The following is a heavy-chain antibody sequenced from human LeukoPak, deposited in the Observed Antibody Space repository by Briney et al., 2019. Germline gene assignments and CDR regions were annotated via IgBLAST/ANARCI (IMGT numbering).Heavy chain of an antibody. CDR1: GGSISSGSYY. J-gene: IGHJ3*02. D-gene: IGHD2-2*01. Sequence: IPSQTLSLTCTVSGGSISSGSYYWSWLRQPAGKGLEWIGRIYTSGSTNYNPSLKSRVTISVDTSKNQFSLKLSSVTAADTAVYYCARDRGRYCSSTSCPQDAFDIWGQGTMVTVSS. V-gene: IGHV4-61*02. CDR2: IYTSGST. CDR3: ARDRGRYCSSTSCPQDAFDI.